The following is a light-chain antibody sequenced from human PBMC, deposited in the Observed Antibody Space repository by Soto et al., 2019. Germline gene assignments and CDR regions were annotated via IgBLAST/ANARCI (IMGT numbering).Light chain of an antibody. Sequence: EIVLTQSPGILSLSPGERATLSCRASQSVSSSYLAWYQQKPGQAPRLLIYGASSRATGIPDRFSGSGSGTDFTLTISRLETEDFAVYYCQQYGRSITLGQGTRLEIK. CDR3: QQYGRSIT. CDR1: QSVSSSY. J-gene: IGKJ5*01. V-gene: IGKV3-20*01. CDR2: GAS.